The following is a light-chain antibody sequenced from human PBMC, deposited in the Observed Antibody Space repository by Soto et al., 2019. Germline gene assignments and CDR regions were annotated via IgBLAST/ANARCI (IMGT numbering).Light chain of an antibody. Sequence: QSVLTQPPSVSGSPGQSVAISCTGTSSDVGYYNRVSWYQQPPGTAPKLMIYDVGNRPSGIPDRFSGSKSGNAASLTISGLQAEDEADYYCSSYTTSSTYVFGTGTKVTVL. CDR1: SSDVGYYNR. CDR2: DVG. J-gene: IGLJ1*01. V-gene: IGLV2-18*02. CDR3: SSYTTSSTYV.